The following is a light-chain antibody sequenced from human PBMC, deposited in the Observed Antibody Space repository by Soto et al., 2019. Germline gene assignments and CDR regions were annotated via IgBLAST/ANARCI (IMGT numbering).Light chain of an antibody. CDR2: ASS. Sequence: IHLTQSLWSLSASVGDRVTNTCRASQGISSYLAWYQQKPGKAPKLLIYASSTLQGGVPSRFSGSGSGTDFTLTISSLQPEDFATYYCQQLDSYPITFGQGPRLEIK. V-gene: IGKV1-9*01. CDR1: QGISSY. J-gene: IGKJ5*01. CDR3: QQLDSYPIT.